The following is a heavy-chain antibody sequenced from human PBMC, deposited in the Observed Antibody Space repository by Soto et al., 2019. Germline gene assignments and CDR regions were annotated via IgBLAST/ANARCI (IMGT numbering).Heavy chain of an antibody. J-gene: IGHJ4*02. CDR1: GFIFSSYW. V-gene: IGHV3-7*01. D-gene: IGHD3-10*01. Sequence: PGGSLRLSCEVSGFIFSSYWMSWVRQAPGKGLEWLANIKQDGSVKHYVDSVKGRFTISRDNSKNSVYLQMTGLRAEDTAVYYCARDRISGYYGSGSYYGPPYYFDYWGQGTLVTVSS. CDR3: ARDRISGYYGSGSYYGPPYYFDY. CDR2: IKQDGSVK.